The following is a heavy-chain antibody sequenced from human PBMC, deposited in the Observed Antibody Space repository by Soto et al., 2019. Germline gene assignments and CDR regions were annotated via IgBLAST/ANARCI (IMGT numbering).Heavy chain of an antibody. CDR3: AREGKLDIDAFDI. V-gene: IGHV1-2*04. Sequence: DSVKVSCKASGYTFTGYYMHWVRQAPGQGLEWMGWINPNSGGTDYAQKFQGWVTMTRDTSISTAYMELSRLRSDDTAVYYCAREGKLDIDAFDIWGQGTMVTVSS. J-gene: IGHJ3*02. CDR2: INPNSGGT. D-gene: IGHD2-15*01. CDR1: GYTFTGYY.